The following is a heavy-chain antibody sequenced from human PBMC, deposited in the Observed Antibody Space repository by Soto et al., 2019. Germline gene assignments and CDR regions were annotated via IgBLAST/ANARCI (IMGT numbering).Heavy chain of an antibody. D-gene: IGHD6-19*01. Sequence: ASVKVSCKASGYTFTSYAMHWVRQAPGQRLEWMGWINAGNGNTKYSQKFQGRVTITRDTSASTAYMELSSLRSEDTAVYYCAKVRPKPRIAVAGTLPPSYWGQGTLVTVSS. CDR1: GYTFTSYA. J-gene: IGHJ4*02. V-gene: IGHV1-3*01. CDR3: AKVRPKPRIAVAGTLPPSY. CDR2: INAGNGNT.